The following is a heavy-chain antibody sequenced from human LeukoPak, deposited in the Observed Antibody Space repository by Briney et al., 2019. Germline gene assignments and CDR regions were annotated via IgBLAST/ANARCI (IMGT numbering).Heavy chain of an antibody. CDR2: ISGSDDST. D-gene: IGHD5-24*01. V-gene: IGHV3-23*01. J-gene: IGHJ4*02. Sequence: PGGSLRLSCAASGFTFSSYAMGWVRQAPGKGLEWVSAISGSDDSTYYADSVKGRFTISRDNSKNTLYLQMNSLRAEDTAVYYCVKDPLEMSYFDYWGQGTLVTVSS. CDR1: GFTFSSYA. CDR3: VKDPLEMSYFDY.